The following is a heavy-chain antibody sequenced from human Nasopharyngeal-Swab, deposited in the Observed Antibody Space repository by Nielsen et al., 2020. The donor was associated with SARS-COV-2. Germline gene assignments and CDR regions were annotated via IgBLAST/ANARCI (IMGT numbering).Heavy chain of an antibody. V-gene: IGHV3-21*01. D-gene: IGHD3-22*01. J-gene: IGHJ6*02. CDR1: GFTFSSYS. CDR2: VSNSSSYI. CDR3: ARAAEYYYDSRALDGMDV. Sequence: GESLKISCAASGFTFSSYSMNWVRQAPGKGLEWVSSVSNSSSYIYYADSVKGRFTISRDNAKNSLYLQMNGLRAEDTAVYYCARAAEYYYDSRALDGMDVWGQGTTVTVSS.